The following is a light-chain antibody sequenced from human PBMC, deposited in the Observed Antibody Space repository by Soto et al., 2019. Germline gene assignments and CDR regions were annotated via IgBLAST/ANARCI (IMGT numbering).Light chain of an antibody. J-gene: IGKJ1*01. CDR2: GAS. V-gene: IGKV1-5*01. CDR3: QEYDNYWT. CDR1: QTISTY. Sequence: DIQMTQSPSTLSASVGDRVTITCRASQTISTYLNWYQQKPGKAPKLLIYGASSLQSGVPSRFSGSGSGTEFTLTISSLQPDDFATYYCQEYDNYWTFGQGTKVDIK.